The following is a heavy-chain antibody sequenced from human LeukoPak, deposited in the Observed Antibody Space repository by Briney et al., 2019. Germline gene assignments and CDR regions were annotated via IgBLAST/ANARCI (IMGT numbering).Heavy chain of an antibody. D-gene: IGHD6-19*01. V-gene: IGHV3-43D*03. Sequence: GGSLRLSCAASGFTFDDYAMHWVRQAPGKGLEWVSLISWDGGSTYYADSVKGRFTISRDNSKSSLYLQMNSLGAEDTALYYCAKDTVAGTGYYYYMDVWGKGTTVTVSS. CDR3: AKDTVAGTGYYYYMDV. CDR1: GFTFDDYA. J-gene: IGHJ6*03. CDR2: ISWDGGST.